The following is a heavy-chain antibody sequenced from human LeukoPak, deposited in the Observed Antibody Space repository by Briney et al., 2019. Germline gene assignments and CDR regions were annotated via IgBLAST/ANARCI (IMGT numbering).Heavy chain of an antibody. CDR1: GFTFSTDS. V-gene: IGHV3-23*01. J-gene: IGHJ4*02. D-gene: IGHD2-15*01. CDR2: ISGAGDNA. Sequence: GGSLRLSCAASGFTFSTDSMTWVRQAPGKGLEWVSAISGAGDNAFYADSVKGRFTISRDNSKNTLYLQMNSLRAEDTAVYYCAKDFRGSGYFSDYWGQGTLVTVSS. CDR3: AKDFRGSGYFSDY.